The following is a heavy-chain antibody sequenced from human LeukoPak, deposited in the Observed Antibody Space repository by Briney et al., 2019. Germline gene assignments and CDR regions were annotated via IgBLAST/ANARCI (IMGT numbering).Heavy chain of an antibody. Sequence: GGSLRLSCAASGFTFSSYAMHWVRQAPGKGLEWVAVISYDGSNKYYADSVKGRFTISGDNSQNTLYLQMNSLRAEDTAVYYCARGPIAVAAIDYWGQGTLVTVSS. D-gene: IGHD6-19*01. CDR3: ARGPIAVAAIDY. J-gene: IGHJ4*02. CDR2: ISYDGSNK. V-gene: IGHV3-30*04. CDR1: GFTFSSYA.